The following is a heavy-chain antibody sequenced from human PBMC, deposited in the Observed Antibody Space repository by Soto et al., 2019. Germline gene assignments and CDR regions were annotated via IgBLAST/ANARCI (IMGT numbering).Heavy chain of an antibody. V-gene: IGHV3-7*01. CDR1: GFTFSSYW. J-gene: IGHJ4*02. Sequence: GGSLRLSCAASGFTFSSYWMSWVRQAPGKGLEWVANIKQDGSDKYYVDSVKGRFTISRDNAKNSLYLQMNSLRAEDTAVYYWVPGGIRYFGYWGQGTLVTVSS. D-gene: IGHD3-10*01. CDR3: VPGGIRYFGY. CDR2: IKQDGSDK.